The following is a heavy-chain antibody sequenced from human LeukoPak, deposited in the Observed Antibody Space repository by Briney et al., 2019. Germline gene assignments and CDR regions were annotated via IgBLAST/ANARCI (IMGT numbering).Heavy chain of an antibody. D-gene: IGHD3-22*01. J-gene: IGHJ5*02. V-gene: IGHV4-59*01. CDR3: ARDGYYYDSSGYYYFHWFDP. Sequence: SETLSLTCTVSGGSISSYYWSWIRQPPGKGLEWIGYIYYSGSTNYNPSLKSRVTISVDTSKNQFSLKLSSVTAADTAVYYCARDGYYYDSSGYYYFHWFDPWGQGTLVTVSS. CDR2: IYYSGST. CDR1: GGSISSYY.